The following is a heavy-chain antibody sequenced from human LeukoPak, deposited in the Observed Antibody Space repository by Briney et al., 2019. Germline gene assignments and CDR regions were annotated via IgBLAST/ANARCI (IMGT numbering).Heavy chain of an antibody. CDR3: AKGTPGYCSTTSCYALEY. CDR1: GFTFSTFA. Sequence: GGSLRVSCAASGFTFSTFAMSWVRQAPGKGLEWVSSISGNGGITYYADSVQGRFTISRDNSKNTLDVQMNSLRAEDTAVYYCAKGTPGYCSTTSCYALEYWGQGTLVTVSS. J-gene: IGHJ4*02. CDR2: ISGNGGIT. D-gene: IGHD2-2*01. V-gene: IGHV3-23*01.